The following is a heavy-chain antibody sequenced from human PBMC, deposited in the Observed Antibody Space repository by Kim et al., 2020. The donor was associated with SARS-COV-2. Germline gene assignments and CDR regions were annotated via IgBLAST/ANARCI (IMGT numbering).Heavy chain of an antibody. D-gene: IGHD3-3*01. J-gene: IGHJ4*02. Sequence: SETLSLTCTVSGGSISSSSYYWGWIRQPPGKGLEWIGSIYYSGSTYYNPSLKSRVTISVDTSKNQFSLKLSSVTAADTAVYYCAGPRITIFGVVIGFDYWGQGTLVTVSS. CDR3: AGPRITIFGVVIGFDY. CDR1: GGSISSSSYY. CDR2: IYYSGST. V-gene: IGHV4-39*01.